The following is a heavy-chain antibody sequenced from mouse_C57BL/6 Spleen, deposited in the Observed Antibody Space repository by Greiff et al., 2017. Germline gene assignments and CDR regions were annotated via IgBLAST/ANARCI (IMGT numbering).Heavy chain of an antibody. V-gene: IGHV1-42*01. Sequence: EVQRVESGPELVKPGASVKISCKASGYSFTGYYMNWVKQSPEKSLEWIGEINPSTGGTTYNQKFKAKATLTVDKSSSTAYMQLKSLTSEDSAVYYCARDGMGGYWYFDVWGTGTTVTVSS. D-gene: IGHD1-1*02. CDR3: ARDGMGGYWYFDV. J-gene: IGHJ1*03. CDR1: GYSFTGYY. CDR2: INPSTGGT.